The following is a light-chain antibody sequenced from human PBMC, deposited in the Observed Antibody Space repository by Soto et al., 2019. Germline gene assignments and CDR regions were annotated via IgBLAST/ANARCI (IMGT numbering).Light chain of an antibody. CDR3: QQYNSYSIT. V-gene: IGKV1-5*03. CDR1: QSIGTW. J-gene: IGKJ5*01. Sequence: DIQMTQSPSTLSASVRDRVTITCRASQSIGTWLAWYQQKPGKAPKLLIYKASYLQSGVPSRFSGSGSGTDFTLTISSLQPDDFATYFRQQYNSYSITFGLGTRLEMK. CDR2: KAS.